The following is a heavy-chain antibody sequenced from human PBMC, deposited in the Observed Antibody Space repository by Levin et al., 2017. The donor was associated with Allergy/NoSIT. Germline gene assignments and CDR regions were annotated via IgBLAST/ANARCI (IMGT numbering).Heavy chain of an antibody. V-gene: IGHV4-59*01. CDR3: ARTRGLPPDGHYGMDV. J-gene: IGHJ6*02. CDR1: GDSISSYH. CDR2: IYYNGST. Sequence: NASETLSLTCTVSGDSISSYHWSWIRQPPGKGLEWIGYIYYNGSTYYNPSLKSRVTISVDTSKKQFSLKLRSVTAADTAVFYCARTRGLPPDGHYGMDVWGQGTTVTVSS. D-gene: IGHD4-17*01.